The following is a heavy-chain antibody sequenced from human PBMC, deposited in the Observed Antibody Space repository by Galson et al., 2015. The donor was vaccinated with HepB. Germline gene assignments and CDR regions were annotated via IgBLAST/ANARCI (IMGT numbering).Heavy chain of an antibody. CDR3: AKLNYYGSGPNGQY. D-gene: IGHD3-10*01. Sequence: SLRLSCAASGFTFRSYDMTWVRQAPGKGLEWVSSITSSGGSTHYADSVKGRFTISRDNSKNTLYLQMNSLRAEDAALYFCAKLNYYGSGPNGQYWGQGTLVTVSS. J-gene: IGHJ4*02. CDR2: ITSSGGST. CDR1: GFTFRSYD. V-gene: IGHV3-23*01.